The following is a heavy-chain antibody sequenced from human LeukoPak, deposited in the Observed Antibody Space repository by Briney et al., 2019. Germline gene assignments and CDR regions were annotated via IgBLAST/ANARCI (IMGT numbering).Heavy chain of an antibody. CDR1: GYTFTGYY. Sequence: GASVKVSCKASGYTFTGYYMHWVRQAPGQGLEWMGWINPNSGGTNYAQKFQGRVTMTRDTSISTAYMELSRLRSEDTAVYYCARERYYYDSSGYYPYYWGQGTLVTVSS. CDR2: INPNSGGT. V-gene: IGHV1-2*02. J-gene: IGHJ4*02. CDR3: ARERYYYDSSGYYPYY. D-gene: IGHD3-22*01.